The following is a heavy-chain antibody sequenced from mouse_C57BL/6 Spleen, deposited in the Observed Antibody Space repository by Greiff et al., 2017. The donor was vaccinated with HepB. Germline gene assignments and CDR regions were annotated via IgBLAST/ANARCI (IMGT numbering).Heavy chain of an antibody. CDR2: ISSGSSTI. J-gene: IGHJ4*01. CDR3: ARMGYYGSSYVDYAMDY. D-gene: IGHD1-1*01. V-gene: IGHV5-17*01. Sequence: EVKVEESGGGLVKPGGSLKLSCAASGFTFSDYGMHWVRQAPEKGLEWVAYISSGSSTIYYADTVKGRFTISRDNAKNTLFLQMTSLRSEDTAMYYCARMGYYGSSYVDYAMDYWGQGTSVTVSS. CDR1: GFTFSDYG.